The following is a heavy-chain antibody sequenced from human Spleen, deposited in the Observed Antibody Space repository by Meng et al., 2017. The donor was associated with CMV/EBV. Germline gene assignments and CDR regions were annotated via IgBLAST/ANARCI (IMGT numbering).Heavy chain of an antibody. J-gene: IGHJ3*02. CDR1: GGTFSSYA. V-gene: IGHV1-69*10. CDR3: ARLRGPTPSGNAFDI. Sequence: SVKVSCKASGGTFSSYAISWVRQAPGQGLEWMGGIIPILGIANYAQKFQGRVTITTDESTSTAYMELSSLRSEDTALYYCARLRGPTPSGNAFDIWGQGTMVTVSS. CDR2: IIPILGIA. D-gene: IGHD1-26*01.